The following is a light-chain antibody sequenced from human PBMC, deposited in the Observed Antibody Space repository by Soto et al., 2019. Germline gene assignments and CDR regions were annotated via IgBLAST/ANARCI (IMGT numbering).Light chain of an antibody. V-gene: IGLV2-11*01. CDR2: DVN. Sequence: QSALTQPRSVSGSPGQSVTISCTGSYSDIGDYDYVSWYQQVPGEAPKLIIPDVNKRPSGVPARFSGSKSGNTASLTISGLQAEDEAEYYCCSYAGSNTLYVFGTGTKLTVL. J-gene: IGLJ1*01. CDR3: CSYAGSNTLYV. CDR1: YSDIGDYDY.